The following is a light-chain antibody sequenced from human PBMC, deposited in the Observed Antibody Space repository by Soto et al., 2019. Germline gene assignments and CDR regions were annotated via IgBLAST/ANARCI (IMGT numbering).Light chain of an antibody. V-gene: IGLV2-11*01. J-gene: IGLJ1*01. CDR3: CSSAGSLYV. Sequence: QSALTQPRSVSGSPGQSVTISCTGTSSDVGGYNYVSWYQQHPGKAPKLMIYDVTKRPSGVPDRFSGSKSGNTASLTISGLQAEEEADYYCCSSAGSLYVFGTGTKLTVL. CDR2: DVT. CDR1: SSDVGGYNY.